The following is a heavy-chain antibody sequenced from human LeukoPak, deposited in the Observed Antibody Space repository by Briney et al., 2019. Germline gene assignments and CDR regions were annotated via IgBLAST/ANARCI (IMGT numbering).Heavy chain of an antibody. V-gene: IGHV3-21*04. D-gene: IGHD3-16*01. CDR3: AATYYDYVWGSLDY. J-gene: IGHJ4*02. CDR1: GFTFSSYS. CDR2: ISSSSSYI. Sequence: PGGSLRLSCAASGFTFSSYSMNWVRQAPGKGLEWVSSISSSSSYIYYADSVKGRFTISRDNSKNSLYLQMNSLRAEDTALYYCAATYYDYVWGSLDYWGQGTLVTVSS.